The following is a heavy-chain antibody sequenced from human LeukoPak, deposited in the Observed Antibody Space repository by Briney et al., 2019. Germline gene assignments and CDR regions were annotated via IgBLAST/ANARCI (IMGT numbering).Heavy chain of an antibody. CDR3: ARVHPSGSLLY. J-gene: IGHJ4*02. V-gene: IGHV1-46*01. Sequence: ASVKVSCKASGYTFTDYYMHWVRQAPGQGLEWMGIINPSGGSTSYAQKFQGRVTMTRDMSTSTVYMELSSLRSEDTAVYYCARVHPSGSLLYWGQGTLVTVSS. CDR2: INPSGGST. D-gene: IGHD3-10*01. CDR1: GYTFTDYY.